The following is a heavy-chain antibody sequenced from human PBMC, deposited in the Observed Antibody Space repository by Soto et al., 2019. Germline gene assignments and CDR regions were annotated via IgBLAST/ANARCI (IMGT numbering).Heavy chain of an antibody. D-gene: IGHD2-8*01. CDR2: MNPKRGNT. CDR3: ARVMSNGHSDL. V-gene: IGHV1-8*02. Sequence: QVQLVQSGAEVKKPGASVTVSCKASAYTFPDNVINWVRQASGQGLEWMGWMNPKRGNTGYAQKFQDRVTMTRNTSIGTAYMDLRSLGSDDTAVYYCARVMSNGHSDLWGQGTLVTVSS. J-gene: IGHJ5*02. CDR1: AYTFPDNV.